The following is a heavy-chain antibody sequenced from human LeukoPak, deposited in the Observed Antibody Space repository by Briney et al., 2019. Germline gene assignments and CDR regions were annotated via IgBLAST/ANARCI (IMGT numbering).Heavy chain of an antibody. V-gene: IGHV4-59*08. Sequence: SETLSLTCTVSGGSISSYYWSWIRQPPGKGLEWIGYIYYSGSTNYNPSLKSRVTISVDTSKNQFSLKLSSVTAADTAVYYCARSGTPSSSWPDAFDTWGQGTMVTVSS. CDR2: IYYSGST. D-gene: IGHD6-13*01. J-gene: IGHJ3*02. CDR1: GGSISSYY. CDR3: ARSGTPSSSWPDAFDT.